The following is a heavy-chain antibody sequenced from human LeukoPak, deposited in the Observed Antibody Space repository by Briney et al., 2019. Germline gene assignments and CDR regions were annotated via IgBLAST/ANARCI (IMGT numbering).Heavy chain of an antibody. Sequence: GASVKVSCKASGYTFTNFGITWVRQAPGQGLEWMGWISAYSGNTDYVQKFQGRVTMTRDTSISTAYMELSRLRSDDTAVYYCARDRSSSWLVDYWGQGTLVTVSS. J-gene: IGHJ4*02. CDR1: GYTFTNFG. D-gene: IGHD6-13*01. CDR2: ISAYSGNT. CDR3: ARDRSSSWLVDY. V-gene: IGHV1-18*01.